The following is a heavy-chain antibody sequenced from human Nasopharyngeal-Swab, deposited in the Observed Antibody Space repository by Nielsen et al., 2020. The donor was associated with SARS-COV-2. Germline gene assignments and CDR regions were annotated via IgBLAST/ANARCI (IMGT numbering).Heavy chain of an antibody. CDR2: ISYDGSNK. D-gene: IGHD6-19*01. CDR1: GFTFSSYG. Sequence: GGSLRLSCAASGFTFSSYGMHWVRQTPGKGLEWVAVISYDGSNKYYADSVKGRFTISRDNAKNTLYLQMNSLRAEDTAVYYCASSVAGTTSFDYWGQGTLVTVSS. CDR3: ASSVAGTTSFDY. V-gene: IGHV3-33*05. J-gene: IGHJ4*02.